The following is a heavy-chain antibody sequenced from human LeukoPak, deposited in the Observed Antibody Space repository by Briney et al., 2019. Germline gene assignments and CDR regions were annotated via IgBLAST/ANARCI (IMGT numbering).Heavy chain of an antibody. D-gene: IGHD6-13*01. V-gene: IGHV3-21*01. Sequence: GGSLRLSCAASGFTFSSYNMNWVRQAPGKGLEWVSSISSTSSYIYYADSVKGRFTISRDNAKTSLYLQMNSLRAGDTAVYYCARDDFIAAAGHDYWGQGTLVTVSS. CDR3: ARDDFIAAAGHDY. CDR2: ISSTSSYI. J-gene: IGHJ4*02. CDR1: GFTFSSYN.